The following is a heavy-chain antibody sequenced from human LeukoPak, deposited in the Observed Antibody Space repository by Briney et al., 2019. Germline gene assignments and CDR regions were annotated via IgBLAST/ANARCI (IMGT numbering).Heavy chain of an antibody. CDR1: ELAFSNAW. J-gene: IGHJ4*02. Sequence: GGSLRLSCAASELAFSNAWMSWVRQGPGKGLEWVGRIKSKTDGETTDYAAPVKGRFSISRDDSKNTLCLQMNSLKSEDTGVYYCTTELRWEHQVGYWGQGTLVTVSS. CDR3: TTELRWEHQVGY. V-gene: IGHV3-15*01. D-gene: IGHD1-26*01. CDR2: IKSKTDGETT.